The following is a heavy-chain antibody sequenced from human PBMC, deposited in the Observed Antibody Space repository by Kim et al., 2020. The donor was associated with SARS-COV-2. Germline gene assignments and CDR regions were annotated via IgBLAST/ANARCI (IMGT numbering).Heavy chain of an antibody. Sequence: GGSLRLSCEVLGFSVRNNYMTWVRQAPGKGLEWVSTITTGGYTYPPHPLNAPFTAPRDRSHTTLHLQMDRLRGEDTAVHYCAREEPASALDWGHGAPVT. CDR2: ITTGGYT. V-gene: IGHV3-53*01. D-gene: IGHD1-1*01. CDR1: GFSVRNNY. CDR3: AREEPASALD. J-gene: IGHJ1*01.